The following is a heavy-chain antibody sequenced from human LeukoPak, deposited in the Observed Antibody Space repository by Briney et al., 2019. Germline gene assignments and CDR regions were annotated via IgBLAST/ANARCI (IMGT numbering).Heavy chain of an antibody. J-gene: IGHJ4*02. Sequence: GASVKVSCKASGYTFTSYDINWVRQATGQGLEWMGWMNPNSGNTGYAQKFQGRVTMTTDTSTGTAYMELRSLRSDDTAVYYCARLGGYGVWGQGTLVTVSS. CDR1: GYTFTSYD. CDR2: MNPNSGNT. V-gene: IGHV1-8*01. CDR3: ARLGGYGV. D-gene: IGHD5-12*01.